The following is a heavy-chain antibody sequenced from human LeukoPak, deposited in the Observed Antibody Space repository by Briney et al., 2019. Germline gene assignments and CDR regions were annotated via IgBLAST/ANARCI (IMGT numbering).Heavy chain of an antibody. CDR3: ARRASSWGYYMDV. V-gene: IGHV4-39*01. J-gene: IGHJ6*03. D-gene: IGHD7-27*01. Sequence: SETLSLTCTVSGGSISSSSYYWGWIRQPPGKGLEWIGSIYYSGSTYYNPSLKSRVTISVDTSKNQFSLKLSSVTAADTAVYYCARRASSWGYYMDVWGKGTTVTISS. CDR2: IYYSGST. CDR1: GGSISSSSYY.